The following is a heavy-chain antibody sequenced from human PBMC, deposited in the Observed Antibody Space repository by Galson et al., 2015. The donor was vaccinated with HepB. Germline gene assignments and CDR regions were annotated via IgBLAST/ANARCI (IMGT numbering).Heavy chain of an antibody. V-gene: IGHV3-11*05. J-gene: IGHJ4*02. D-gene: IGHD6-13*01. CDR1: GFTFRDYY. Sequence: SLRLSCAASGFTFRDYYMSWIRQTPGKGLEWLSYISSNTGTYTNYADSVKGRLTISRDNAENSLDLQMSSLRADDTAVYYCARGDGSIWYSYWGQGILVTVSS. CDR2: ISSNTGTYT. CDR3: ARGDGSIWYSY.